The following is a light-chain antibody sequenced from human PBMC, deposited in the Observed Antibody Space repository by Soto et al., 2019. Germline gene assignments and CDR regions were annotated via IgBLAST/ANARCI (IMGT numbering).Light chain of an antibody. CDR2: DAS. Sequence: ENVLTQSPGTLYLSPGERATLSCMASQSVSNNYLAWYQQKPGQAPRLLISDASRRATGVPDRFSGSGSGTGFTLSISSLEAEAFAVYHCQQYGSSLIFGQGTRLEIK. CDR3: QQYGSSLI. J-gene: IGKJ5*01. V-gene: IGKV3-20*01. CDR1: QSVSNNY.